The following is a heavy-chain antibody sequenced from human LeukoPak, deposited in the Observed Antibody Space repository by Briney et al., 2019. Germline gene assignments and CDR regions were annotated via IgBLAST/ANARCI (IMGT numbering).Heavy chain of an antibody. J-gene: IGHJ6*02. V-gene: IGHV4-39*07. CDR3: ARGRCSSTSCRSNYYYYYGMDV. CDR2: INHSGST. D-gene: IGHD2-2*01. Sequence: SETLSLTCTVSGGSVNSGSYYWSWIRQPPGKGLEWIGEINHSGSTNYNPSLKSRVTISVDTSKNQFSLKLSSVTAADTAVYYCARGRCSSTSCRSNYYYYYGMDVWGQGTTVTVSS. CDR1: GGSVNSGSYY.